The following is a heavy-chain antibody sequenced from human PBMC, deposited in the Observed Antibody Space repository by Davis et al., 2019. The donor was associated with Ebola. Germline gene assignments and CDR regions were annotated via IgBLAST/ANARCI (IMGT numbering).Heavy chain of an antibody. Sequence: PSETLSLTCTVSGGSVSGYYWSWIRQPAGKGLEWIGRIYTSGSTNYNPSLKSRVTMSVDTSKNQFSLKLSSVTAADTAVYYCARGFLWFGELAAFDIWGQGTMVTVSS. CDR1: GGSVSGYY. CDR2: IYTSGST. J-gene: IGHJ3*02. V-gene: IGHV4-4*07. CDR3: ARGFLWFGELAAFDI. D-gene: IGHD3-10*01.